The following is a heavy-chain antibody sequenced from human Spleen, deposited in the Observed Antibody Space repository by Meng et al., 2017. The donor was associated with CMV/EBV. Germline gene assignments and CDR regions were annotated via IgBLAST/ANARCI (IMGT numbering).Heavy chain of an antibody. Sequence: ASVKVSCKASGYTFTGYYIHWVRQAPGQGLEWMGWINPNSDDTNYTQKFQGRVTMTRDTSISTAYMELGRLRSEDTAVYYCTRGWYSSSSGHDAFEIWGQGTMVTVSS. J-gene: IGHJ3*02. V-gene: IGHV1-2*02. CDR3: TRGWYSSSSGHDAFEI. D-gene: IGHD6-6*01. CDR1: GYTFTGYY. CDR2: INPNSDDT.